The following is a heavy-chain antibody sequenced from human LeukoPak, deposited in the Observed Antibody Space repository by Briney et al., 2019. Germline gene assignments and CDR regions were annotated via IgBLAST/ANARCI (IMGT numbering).Heavy chain of an antibody. D-gene: IGHD2-21*02. CDR1: GGSISSYY. J-gene: IGHJ3*02. CDR2: IYYSGST. V-gene: IGHV4-59*01. CDR3: ARDLRKGDNDAFDI. Sequence: PSETLSLTCTVSGGSISSYYWSWIRQPPGKGLEWIGYIYYSGSTNYNPSLKSRVTISVDTSKNQFSLKLSSVTAADTAVYYCARDLRKGDNDAFDIWGQGTMVTVSS.